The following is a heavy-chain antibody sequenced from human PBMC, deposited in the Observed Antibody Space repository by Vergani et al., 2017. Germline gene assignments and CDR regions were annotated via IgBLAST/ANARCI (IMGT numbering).Heavy chain of an antibody. V-gene: IGHV3-30*02. CDR3: ANSVIAGNVGVAYFGMDV. Sequence: QVQILQSGGGVVQPGGSLRLSCTLSGFTLNTYGIHWVRQAPGKGLEWVSFIRDDGSSEYSGDSVKGRFTISRDKSQNTVNLQMNSLRTEDTAVYFCANSVIAGNVGVAYFGMDVWGRGTTVTVSS. CDR2: IRDDGSSE. J-gene: IGHJ6*02. CDR1: GFTLNTYG. D-gene: IGHD2/OR15-2a*01.